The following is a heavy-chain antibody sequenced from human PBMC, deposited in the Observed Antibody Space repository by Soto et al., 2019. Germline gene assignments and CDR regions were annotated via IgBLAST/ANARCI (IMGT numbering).Heavy chain of an antibody. CDR2: IGPESGAT. CDR3: GRGRSGQIVVFY. D-gene: IGHD1-26*01. CDR1: GYTFTAHY. V-gene: IGHV1-2*02. Sequence: QVQLVQSGAEVKMPGASVKVSCKISGYTFTAHYIHWVRQAPEQGPEWMGEIGPESGATRYAQKFRGRVTMTRDTSITTVYMELNNLSPDDTAVYYCGRGRSGQIVVFYWGQGTPVTVSS. J-gene: IGHJ4*02.